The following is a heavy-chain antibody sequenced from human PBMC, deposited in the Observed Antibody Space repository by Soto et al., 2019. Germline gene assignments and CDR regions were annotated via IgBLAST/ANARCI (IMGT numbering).Heavy chain of an antibody. J-gene: IGHJ4*02. V-gene: IGHV4-34*01. CDR2: INHDGYT. CDR1: GGSFSDYY. CDR3: ARGLTVVRSTPKDLDS. D-gene: IGHD2-15*01. Sequence: QVQLQQWGAGLLKPSETLSLTCAVFGGSFSDYYWSWVRQPPGKGLEWIGEINHDGYTNYNPSLTGRVTISVNTPRNQLSLSLSSVTAADTAVYYCARGLTVVRSTPKDLDSWGQGTLVTVSS.